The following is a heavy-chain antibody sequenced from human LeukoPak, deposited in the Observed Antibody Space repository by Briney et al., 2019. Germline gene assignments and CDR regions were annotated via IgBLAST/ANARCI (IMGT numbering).Heavy chain of an antibody. CDR3: ARESRHIVVVGAFDI. CDR2: ISGSGGST. D-gene: IGHD2-21*01. V-gene: IGHV3-23*01. J-gene: IGHJ3*02. Sequence: GGSLRLSCAASGFTFSSYAMSWVRQAPGKGLEWVSSISGSGGSTYYADSVKGRFTISRDNSKNTLYLHINNLRAEDTALYYCARESRHIVVVGAFDIWGQGTMVTVSS. CDR1: GFTFSSYA.